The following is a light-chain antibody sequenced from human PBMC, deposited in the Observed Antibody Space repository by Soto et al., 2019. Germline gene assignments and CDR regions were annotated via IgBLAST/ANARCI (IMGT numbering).Light chain of an antibody. CDR2: AAS. CDR1: QGISNF. Sequence: IQLTQSPSSLSASVGDRVTIICRASQGISNFLAWYQQKPGKAPKLLIYAASTLQSGVPSRFSGSGSGTDFTLTISSLQPDDFATYYCQQYNSYSFGQGTRLEIK. J-gene: IGKJ5*01. CDR3: QQYNSYS. V-gene: IGKV1-9*01.